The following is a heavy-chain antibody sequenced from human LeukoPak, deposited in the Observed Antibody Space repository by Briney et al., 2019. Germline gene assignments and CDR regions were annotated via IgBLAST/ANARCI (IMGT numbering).Heavy chain of an antibody. CDR1: GFTFSSYS. V-gene: IGHV3-21*01. CDR2: ISSSSSYI. CDR3: ARGGLIVVVPAAIDY. D-gene: IGHD2-2*01. J-gene: IGHJ4*02. Sequence: GGSLRLSCAASGFTFSSYSMNWVRQAPGKGLEWVSSISSSSSYIYYADSVKGRFTISRDNAKNSLYLQMNSLRAEDTAVYYCARGGLIVVVPAAIDYWGQGTLVTVSS.